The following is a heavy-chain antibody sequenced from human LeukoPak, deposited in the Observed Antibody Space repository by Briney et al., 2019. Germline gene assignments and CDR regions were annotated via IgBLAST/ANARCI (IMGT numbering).Heavy chain of an antibody. CDR3: AREGMVATFDY. CDR2: ISSSSSYI. Sequence: GGSLRLSCAASGFTFSSYSMNWVRQAPAKGLEWVSSISSSSSYIYYADSVKGRFTISRDKAKNSLYLQMNSLRAEDTAIYYCAREGMVATFDYWGQGTLVTVSS. V-gene: IGHV3-21*01. J-gene: IGHJ4*02. D-gene: IGHD5-12*01. CDR1: GFTFSSYS.